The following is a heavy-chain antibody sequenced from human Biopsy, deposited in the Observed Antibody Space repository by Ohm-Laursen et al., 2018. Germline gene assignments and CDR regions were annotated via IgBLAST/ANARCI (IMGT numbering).Heavy chain of an antibody. D-gene: IGHD3-22*01. Sequence: SETLSLTCTVSGGSISSDYWSWIRQTPGKGLEWIGEINHSGRTNYNPSLKSRVTLSVDTSNNQFSLKVRSVTAADTAVYYCVRGVDYYDPYHYYALDVWGQGTTVTVSS. CDR1: GGSISSDY. CDR2: INHSGRT. J-gene: IGHJ6*02. V-gene: IGHV4-34*01. CDR3: VRGVDYYDPYHYYALDV.